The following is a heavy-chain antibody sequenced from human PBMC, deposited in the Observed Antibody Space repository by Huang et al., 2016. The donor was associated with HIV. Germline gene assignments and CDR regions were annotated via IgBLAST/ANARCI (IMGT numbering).Heavy chain of an antibody. CDR1: GGSISSSSYY. D-gene: IGHD6-19*01. CDR3: ARHGRVAGHYYNNMDV. J-gene: IGHJ6*02. CDR2: IYYSWNT. V-gene: IGHV4-39*01. Sequence: LQLQESGPGLVKSSETLSLICTVSGGSISSSSYYWGWIRQPPGKGPEGIGSIYYSWNTYYTPPLKSRVTISVDTSKNQFSLKVNSVTAADTAVYYCARHGRVAGHYYNNMDVWGRGTTVTVSS.